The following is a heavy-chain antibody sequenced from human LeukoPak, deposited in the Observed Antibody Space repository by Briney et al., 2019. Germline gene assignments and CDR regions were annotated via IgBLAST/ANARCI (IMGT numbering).Heavy chain of an antibody. D-gene: IGHD6-13*01. V-gene: IGHV3-33*01. CDR2: IWYDGSNK. Sequence: GGSLRLSCAASGFIFSSYGMHWVRQAPGKALEWVAVIWYDGSNKYYADSVKGRFTISRDNSKNTLYLQMNSLRGEDTAVYYCARGSYTSSWYGVFDYWGQGTLVTVSS. CDR1: GFIFSSYG. CDR3: ARGSYTSSWYGVFDY. J-gene: IGHJ4*02.